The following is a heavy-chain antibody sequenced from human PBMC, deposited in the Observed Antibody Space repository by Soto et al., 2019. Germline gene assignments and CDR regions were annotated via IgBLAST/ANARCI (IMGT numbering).Heavy chain of an antibody. J-gene: IGHJ4*02. D-gene: IGHD2-15*01. CDR1: GFTFGIYA. V-gene: IGHV3-33*01. CDR3: AREVSCSGGSCYRGNFDY. Sequence: QVQLVESGGGVVQPGRSLRLSCAASGFTFGIYAMHWVRQAPGKGLEWVAAVWYDVSNQYYGDSVKGRFTISRDNSKNPLSLQVNSLRAEDTAVYFCAREVSCSGGSCYRGNFDYWGPGTLVTVSS. CDR2: VWYDVSNQ.